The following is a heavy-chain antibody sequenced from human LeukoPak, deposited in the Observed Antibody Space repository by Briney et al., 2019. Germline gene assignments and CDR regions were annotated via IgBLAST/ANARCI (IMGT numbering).Heavy chain of an antibody. Sequence: PGGSLRLSCAASGFTFSSYAMSWVRQAPGKGLEWVSAISGSGGSTYYAYYGKGRVTISRDNCKNTLYLQMNSLRAEDTAVYYCAKWDLGAADYWGQGTLVTVSS. V-gene: IGHV3-23*01. D-gene: IGHD1-26*01. CDR3: AKWDLGAADY. CDR1: GFTFSSYA. CDR2: ISGSGGST. J-gene: IGHJ4*02.